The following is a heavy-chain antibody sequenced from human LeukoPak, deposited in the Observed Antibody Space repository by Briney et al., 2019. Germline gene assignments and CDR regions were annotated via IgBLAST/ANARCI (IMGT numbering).Heavy chain of an antibody. CDR2: IKQDGSEK. CDR3: ARDLDYDFWSGYLDY. Sequence: PGGSLRLSCAASGFTFSSYWMSWVHQAPGKGLEWVANIKQDGSEKYYVDSVKGRFTISRDNAKNSLYLQMNSLRAEDTAVYYCARDLDYDFWSGYLDYWGQGTLVTVSS. CDR1: GFTFSSYW. V-gene: IGHV3-7*01. D-gene: IGHD3-3*01. J-gene: IGHJ4*02.